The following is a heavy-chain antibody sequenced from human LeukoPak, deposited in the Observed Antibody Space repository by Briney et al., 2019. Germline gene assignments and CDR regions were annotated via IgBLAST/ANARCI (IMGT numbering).Heavy chain of an antibody. CDR3: ATLGGLWFGEFTFDY. D-gene: IGHD3-10*01. J-gene: IGHJ4*02. CDR2: IYHSGST. V-gene: IGHV4-30-2*01. Sequence: KSSETLSLTCTVSGGSISSGGYYWSWIRQPPGKGLEWIGYIYHSGSTYYNPSLKSRVTISVDTSKNQFSLKLSSVTAADTAVYYCATLGGLWFGEFTFDYWGQGTLVTVSS. CDR1: GGSISSGGYY.